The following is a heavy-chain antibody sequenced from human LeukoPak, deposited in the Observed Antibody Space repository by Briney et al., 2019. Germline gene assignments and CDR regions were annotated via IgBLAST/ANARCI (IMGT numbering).Heavy chain of an antibody. J-gene: IGHJ4*02. D-gene: IGHD3-10*01. Sequence: PSETLSLTCTVSGGSISSSSYYWGWIRQPPGKGLEWIGSIYYSGSTYYNPSLKSRVTISVDTSKNQFSLKLSSVTAADTAVYYCARRSMVRGRHYYFDYWDQGTLVTVSS. CDR3: ARRSMVRGRHYYFDY. V-gene: IGHV4-39*01. CDR2: IYYSGST. CDR1: GGSISSSSYY.